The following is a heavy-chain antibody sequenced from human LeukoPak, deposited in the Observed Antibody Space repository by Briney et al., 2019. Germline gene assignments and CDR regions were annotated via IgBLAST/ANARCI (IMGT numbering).Heavy chain of an antibody. V-gene: IGHV4-59*08. Sequence: SETLSLTCTVSGDSLSTYYWSWIRQPPGKGLEWIGYIHYSGNSDYNPSLKSRVTILIDTPKNQCSLILSSVTAAGTAVYYCARHFRGVVSAQLDYWGQGTRVTVSS. CDR2: IHYSGNS. CDR1: GDSLSTYY. J-gene: IGHJ4*02. CDR3: ARHFRGVVSAQLDY. D-gene: IGHD3-10*01.